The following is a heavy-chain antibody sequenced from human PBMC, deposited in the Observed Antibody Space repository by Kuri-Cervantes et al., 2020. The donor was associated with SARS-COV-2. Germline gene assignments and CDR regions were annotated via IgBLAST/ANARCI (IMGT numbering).Heavy chain of an antibody. CDR3: ARDPRNLAIFGVVIKGYYYGMDV. J-gene: IGHJ6*02. Sequence: GGSLRLSCAASGFTFSSYWMSWVRQAPGKGLEWVANIKQDGSEKYYVDSVKGRFTISRDNAKNSLYLQMNSLRAEDTAVYYCARDPRNLAIFGVVIKGYYYGMDVWGQGTTVTVSS. V-gene: IGHV3-7*05. CDR1: GFTFSSYW. D-gene: IGHD3-3*01. CDR2: IKQDGSEK.